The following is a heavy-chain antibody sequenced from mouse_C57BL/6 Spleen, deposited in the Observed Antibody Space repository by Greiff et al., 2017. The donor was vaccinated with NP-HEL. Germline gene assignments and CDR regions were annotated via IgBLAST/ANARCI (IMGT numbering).Heavy chain of an antibody. V-gene: IGHV3-6*01. CDR3: ARDGDDYDGY. CDR1: GYSITSGYY. D-gene: IGHD2-4*01. CDR2: ISYDGSN. J-gene: IGHJ2*01. Sequence: EVKLQESGPGLVKPSQSLSLTCSVTGYSITSGYYWNWIRQFPGNKLEWMGYISYDGSNNYNPSLKNRISITRDTSKNQFFLKLNSVTTEDTATYYCARDGDDYDGYWGQGTTLTVSS.